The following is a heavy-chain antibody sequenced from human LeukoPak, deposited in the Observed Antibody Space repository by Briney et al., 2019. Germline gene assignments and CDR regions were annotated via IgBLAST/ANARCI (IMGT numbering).Heavy chain of an antibody. V-gene: IGHV3-23*01. CDR3: ARDPSYYYDSSGEPLNDY. CDR2: ISIGGSNT. D-gene: IGHD3-22*01. Sequence: GGSLRLSCAASGFTFSSYAMSWVRQAPGKGLEWVSGISIGGSNTYYADSVKGRFTISRDNSINTLYLQMNSLRAEDTAVYYCARDPSYYYDSSGEPLNDYWGQGTLVTVSS. J-gene: IGHJ4*02. CDR1: GFTFSSYA.